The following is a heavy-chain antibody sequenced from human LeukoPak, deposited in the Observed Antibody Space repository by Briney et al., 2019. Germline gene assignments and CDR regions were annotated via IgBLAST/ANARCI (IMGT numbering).Heavy chain of an antibody. CDR2: IKQDGSVR. CDR1: GFTFNSYW. V-gene: IGHV3-7*03. J-gene: IGHJ4*02. Sequence: PGGSLRLSCAASGFTFNSYWMSWVRRAPGKGLEWVANIKQDGSVRYYVDSVKGRFTISRDNAENALYLQMNSLKTDDMAVYYCARASHSGSYFFYWGQGTLVTVSS. CDR3: ARASHSGSYFFY. D-gene: IGHD1-26*01.